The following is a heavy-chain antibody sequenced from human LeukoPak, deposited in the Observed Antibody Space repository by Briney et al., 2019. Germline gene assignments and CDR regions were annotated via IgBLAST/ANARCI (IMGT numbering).Heavy chain of an antibody. CDR1: GMTFSSHW. J-gene: IGHJ4*02. CDR3: ARDGYSYGSFDY. Sequence: GGSLRLSCVASGMTFSSHWMTWVRQTTGKGLEWLATIKSDGSEIYYLDSVKGRFTISRDNAKNSLYLQMNSLRAEDTAVYYCARDGYSYGSFDYWGQGTLVTVSS. D-gene: IGHD5-18*01. V-gene: IGHV3-7*01. CDR2: IKSDGSEI.